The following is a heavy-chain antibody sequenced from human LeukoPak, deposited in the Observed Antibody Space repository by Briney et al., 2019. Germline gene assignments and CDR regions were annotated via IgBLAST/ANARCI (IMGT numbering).Heavy chain of an antibody. CDR2: ISGSGGST. J-gene: IGHJ6*02. Sequence: GGSLRLSCAASGSTFSSYAMSWVRQAPGKGLEWVSAISGSGGSTYYADSVKGRFTISRDNSKNTLYLQMNSLRAEDTAVYYSAKYDGDYANYYGMDVWGQGTTVTVSS. V-gene: IGHV3-23*01. D-gene: IGHD4-17*01. CDR3: AKYDGDYANYYGMDV. CDR1: GSTFSSYA.